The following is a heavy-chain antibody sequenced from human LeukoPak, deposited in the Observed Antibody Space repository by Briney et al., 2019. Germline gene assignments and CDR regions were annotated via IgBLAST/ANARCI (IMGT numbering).Heavy chain of an antibody. CDR2: IYNTGTT. CDR1: GGSISSDY. J-gene: IGHJ4*02. V-gene: IGHV4-4*07. CDR3: ARESDNDRKLDY. Sequence: SETLSLTCTVSGGSISSDYWSWIRQPAGKGLEWIGRIYNTGTTNCNSSLKSRVTMSVDTSTNQFSLRLSSVTAADTAVYYCARESDNDRKLDYWGQGTLVTVSS. D-gene: IGHD5-12*01.